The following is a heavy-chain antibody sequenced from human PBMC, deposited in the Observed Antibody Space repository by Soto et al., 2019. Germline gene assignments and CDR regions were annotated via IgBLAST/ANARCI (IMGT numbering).Heavy chain of an antibody. CDR1: GFTFSSYG. J-gene: IGHJ4*02. CDR3: AGAIRDGYNFFDY. Sequence: PGGSLRLSCAASGFTFSSYGMHWVRQAPGKGLEWVAVIWYDGSNKYYADSVKGRFTISRDNSKNTLYLQMNSLRAEDTAVYYCAGAIRDGYNFFDYWGQGTLVTVSS. D-gene: IGHD5-12*01. CDR2: IWYDGSNK. V-gene: IGHV3-33*01.